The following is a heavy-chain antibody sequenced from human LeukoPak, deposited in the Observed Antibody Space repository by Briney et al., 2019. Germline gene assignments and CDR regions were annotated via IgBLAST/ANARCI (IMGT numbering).Heavy chain of an antibody. J-gene: IGHJ4*02. D-gene: IGHD6-19*01. CDR3: AREVTSGLYLLDY. Sequence: SETLSLTCTVSGGSISNYYWSWIRQPPGKGLEWIGYIYYSGSTNFNPSLKSRATMSVDTSKNQFSLKLSSVTAADTAVYYCAREVTSGLYLLDYWGQGTLVTVSS. V-gene: IGHV4-59*12. CDR1: GGSISNYY. CDR2: IYYSGST.